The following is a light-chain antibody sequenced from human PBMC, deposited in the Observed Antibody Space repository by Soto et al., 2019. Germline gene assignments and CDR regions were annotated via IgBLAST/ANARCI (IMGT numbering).Light chain of an antibody. J-gene: IGKJ1*01. Sequence: DIQMTQSPSALSASVGDRVTITCRASQRINNYLNWYQQKPGKAPKLLIYAASSLQSGVLSRFTGSGSGTDFTLTISSLQPEDFATYYCHQSYSLPEAFGQGTKVEIK. V-gene: IGKV1-39*01. CDR2: AAS. CDR3: HQSYSLPEA. CDR1: QRINNY.